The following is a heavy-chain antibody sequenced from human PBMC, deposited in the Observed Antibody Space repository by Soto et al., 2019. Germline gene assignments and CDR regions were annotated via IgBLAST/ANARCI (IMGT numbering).Heavy chain of an antibody. CDR1: GYSFTSYW. V-gene: IGHV5-51*01. D-gene: IGHD6-13*01. J-gene: IGHJ6*02. CDR3: ARLGKQQLVNYGMDV. CDR2: IYPGDSDT. Sequence: GESLKISCKGSGYSFTSYWIGWVRQMPGKGLEWMGIIYPGDSDTRYSPSFQGQVTISADKSISTAYLQWSSLKASDTAMYYCARLGKQQLVNYGMDVWVQGTTVNVS.